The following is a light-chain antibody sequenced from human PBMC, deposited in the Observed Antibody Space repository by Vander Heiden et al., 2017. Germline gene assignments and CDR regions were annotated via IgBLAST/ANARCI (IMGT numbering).Light chain of an antibody. J-gene: IGKJ3*01. Sequence: AVRMTQSPSSFSASTGDRVTITCRASQDISSYLAWYQQKPGKAPKLLIYAASTLQSGVPSRFSGSGSGTDFTLTISCLQSEDFATYYCQQDDSYPFTFGHGTKVDIK. CDR1: QDISSY. CDR3: QQDDSYPFT. CDR2: AAS. V-gene: IGKV1-8*01.